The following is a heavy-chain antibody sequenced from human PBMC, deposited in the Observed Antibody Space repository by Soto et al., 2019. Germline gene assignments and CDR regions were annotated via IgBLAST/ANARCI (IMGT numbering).Heavy chain of an antibody. J-gene: IGHJ4*02. CDR3: VGAMGSGSSAGVY. V-gene: IGHV3-53*01. Sequence: EVELVESGGGVIQPGGSLRLSCAASGFTVNSKHMSWVRQAPGKGLEWVSVFYTGGDTNYADSVKGRFTISRDSAKNTLYLYMNSLRVDDTAVYYCVGAMGSGSSAGVYWGQGTLVTVSS. D-gene: IGHD6-6*01. CDR1: GFTVNSKH. CDR2: FYTGGDT.